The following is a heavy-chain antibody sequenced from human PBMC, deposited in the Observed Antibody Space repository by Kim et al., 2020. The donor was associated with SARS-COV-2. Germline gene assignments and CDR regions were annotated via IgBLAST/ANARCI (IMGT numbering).Heavy chain of an antibody. CDR3: ARFDLGWRPPGIAAAES. Sequence: ASVKVSCKASGYTFTSYAMNWVRQAPGQGLEWMGWINTNTGNPTYAQGFTGRFVFSLDTSVSTAYLQISSLKAEDTAVYYCARFDLGWRPPGIAAAESWGQGTLVTVSS. V-gene: IGHV7-4-1*02. CDR2: INTNTGNP. CDR1: GYTFTSYA. J-gene: IGHJ4*02. D-gene: IGHD6-13*01.